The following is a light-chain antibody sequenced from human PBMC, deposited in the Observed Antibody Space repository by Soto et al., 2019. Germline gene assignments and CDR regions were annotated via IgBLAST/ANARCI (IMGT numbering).Light chain of an antibody. CDR2: GAS. Sequence: MMMTQSPATLSVSPGERVTLSCRTSHSVNSHVAWYQQKPGQAPRLLLYGASTRATGIPVRFSGSGFGTEFTLTRSSLQSEDFAVYCCQQYKNWPLFGQATRLEIK. J-gene: IGKJ5*01. CDR1: HSVNSH. CDR3: QQYKNWPL. V-gene: IGKV3-15*01.